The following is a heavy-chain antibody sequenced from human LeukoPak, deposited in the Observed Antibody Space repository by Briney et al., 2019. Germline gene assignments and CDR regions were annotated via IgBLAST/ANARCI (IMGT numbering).Heavy chain of an antibody. CDR1: GYTFTDYY. V-gene: IGHV1-2*02. Sequence: ASVTVSCKASGYTFTDYYIHWVRQAPGQGLEWMGWINPNSGGTNYAQKFQGRVTMTRDTSISTAYMELSRLRSDDTAVYYCARPLKRAVAGTGNWFDPWGQGTLVTVSS. J-gene: IGHJ5*02. CDR3: ARPLKRAVAGTGNWFDP. CDR2: INPNSGGT. D-gene: IGHD6-19*01.